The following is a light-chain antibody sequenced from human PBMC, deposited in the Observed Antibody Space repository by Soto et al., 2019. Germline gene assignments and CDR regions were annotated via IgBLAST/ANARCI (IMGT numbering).Light chain of an antibody. CDR3: SSYTTTNTYV. J-gene: IGLJ1*01. V-gene: IGLV2-14*01. Sequence: QSALTQPASLSGSPGQSITISCTGTSSDIGAYDYVSWFQQHPGKAPKLMIYEVSNRPSGVSNRFSGSKSGNTASLTVSGLQAEDEADYYCSSYTTTNTYVFGTGTKVTVL. CDR2: EVS. CDR1: SSDIGAYDY.